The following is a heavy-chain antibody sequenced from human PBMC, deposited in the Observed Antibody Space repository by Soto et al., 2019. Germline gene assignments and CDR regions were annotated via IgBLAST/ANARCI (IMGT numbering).Heavy chain of an antibody. CDR3: ASQFREQQLPLFAP. CDR2: INHSGST. D-gene: IGHD6-13*01. Sequence: SETLCITCADYGGLFSTYYWNWKRKPPGKGLEWIGEINHSGSTYYTPSLKSRVIISAHTFKNQFSLNLRSVTAADTPVYYCASQFREQQLPLFAPWGQGTLVTAPQ. CDR1: GGLFSTYY. V-gene: IGHV4-34*01. J-gene: IGHJ5*02.